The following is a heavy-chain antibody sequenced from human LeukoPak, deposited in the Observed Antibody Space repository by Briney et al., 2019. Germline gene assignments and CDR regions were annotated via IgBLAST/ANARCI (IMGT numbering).Heavy chain of an antibody. V-gene: IGHV3-21*01. CDR2: ISSSSNYK. D-gene: IGHD3-22*01. Sequence: PGGSLRLSCAASGFTFSSYSMNWVRQAPGKGLEWVSSISSSSNYKYYADSVKGRFTISRDNANNSVFLQMNDLRAEDTAVYFCARPYYESSGYYFQLDSWGQGTLVTVSS. CDR3: ARPYYESSGYYFQLDS. CDR1: GFTFSSYS. J-gene: IGHJ4*02.